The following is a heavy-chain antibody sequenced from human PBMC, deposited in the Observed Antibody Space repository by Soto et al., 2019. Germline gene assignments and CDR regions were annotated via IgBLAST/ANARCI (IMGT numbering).Heavy chain of an antibody. CDR1: GFTFSSYA. CDR2: ISGSGGST. CDR3: AKVSHTIFGVVNPFDY. Sequence: GGSLRLSCAASGFTFSSYAMSWVRQAPGKGLEWVSAISGSGGSTYYADSVKGRFTISRDNSNNTLYLQMNSLRAEDTAVYYCAKVSHTIFGVVNPFDYWGQGTLVTVSS. V-gene: IGHV3-23*01. J-gene: IGHJ4*02. D-gene: IGHD3-3*01.